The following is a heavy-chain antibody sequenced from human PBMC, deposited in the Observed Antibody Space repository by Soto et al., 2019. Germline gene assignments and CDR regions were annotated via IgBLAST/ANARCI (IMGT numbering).Heavy chain of an antibody. D-gene: IGHD1-26*01. CDR3: SSDRVGATTY. CDR2: ISYDGSNK. V-gene: IGHV3-30-3*01. CDR1: GFTFSSYA. J-gene: IGHJ4*02. Sequence: QVQLVESGGGVVQPGRSVRLSCAASGFTFSSYAMHWVRQAPGKGLEWVAVISYDGSNKYYADSVKGRFTISRDNSKNTLYLQMNSLRAEDTAVYYCSSDRVGATTYWGQGTLVTVSS.